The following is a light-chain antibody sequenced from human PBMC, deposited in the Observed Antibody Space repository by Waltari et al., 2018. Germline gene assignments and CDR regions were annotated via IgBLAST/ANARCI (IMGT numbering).Light chain of an antibody. V-gene: IGKV1-39*01. J-gene: IGKJ4*01. CDR2: AAS. CDR1: HSIIGY. Sequence: DIDMTQSPSSLSASVGDRVTITCQASHSIIGYLHLYQQKPGRAPRLLIFAASNLQSGVPSRFSGSGSGTDFTLTISSLQPEDFATYYCQQSFNRPPTFGGGTKVEVK. CDR3: QQSFNRPPT.